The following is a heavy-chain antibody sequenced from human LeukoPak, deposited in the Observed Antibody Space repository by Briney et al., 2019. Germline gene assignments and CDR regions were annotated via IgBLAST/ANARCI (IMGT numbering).Heavy chain of an antibody. J-gene: IGHJ4*02. D-gene: IGHD2-15*01. CDR1: GFSFTNYW. Sequence: GGSLRLSCAASGFSFTNYWMSWVRQAPGKGLEWVADVKEDGTTKQYVDSVKGRFTISRDNAKNSLYLQMDSLRAEDTAVYYCVSQEVVPHWGQGTLVSVSS. V-gene: IGHV3-7*01. CDR3: VSQEVVPH. CDR2: VKEDGTTK.